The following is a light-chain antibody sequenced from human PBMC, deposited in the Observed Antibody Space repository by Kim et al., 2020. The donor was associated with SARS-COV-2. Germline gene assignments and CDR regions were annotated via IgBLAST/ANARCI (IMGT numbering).Light chain of an antibody. CDR1: ELGDKY. V-gene: IGLV3-1*01. CDR2: QDV. CDR3: QAWDSGTAVV. J-gene: IGLJ3*02. Sequence: SYELTQPPSVSVSPGQTVSITCSGDELGDKYVFWFQQKAGQSPVLVIYQDVKRPSGIPERFSASNSGNTATLTISGTQATDEADYYCQAWDSGTAVVFGG.